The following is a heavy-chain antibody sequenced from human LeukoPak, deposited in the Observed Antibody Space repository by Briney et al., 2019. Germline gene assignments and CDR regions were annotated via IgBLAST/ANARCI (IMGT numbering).Heavy chain of an antibody. CDR3: ARLLIAVAIY. CDR1: GGSISSSSYY. V-gene: IGHV4-39*01. D-gene: IGHD6-19*01. Sequence: PSETLSLTCTVSGGSISSSSYYWGWIRQPPGKGLEWIGSIYYSGSTYYNPSLKSRVTISVDTSKNQFFLKLSSVTAADTAVYYCARLLIAVAIYWGQGTLVTVSS. CDR2: IYYSGST. J-gene: IGHJ4*02.